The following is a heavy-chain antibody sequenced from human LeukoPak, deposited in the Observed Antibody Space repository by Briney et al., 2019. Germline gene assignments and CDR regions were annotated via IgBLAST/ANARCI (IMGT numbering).Heavy chain of an antibody. CDR2: ISWDGADT. CDR3: VAGRWGSLDEFDY. D-gene: IGHD3-16*01. Sequence: GGSLRLSCAASGLTFEDYTMHWVRQAPGEGLEWISLISWDGADTYYADSVKGRFTISRDNIKNSLYLQMNSLRTEDIALYYCVAGRWGSLDEFDYWGQGTLVIVSS. CDR1: GLTFEDYT. J-gene: IGHJ4*02. V-gene: IGHV3-43*01.